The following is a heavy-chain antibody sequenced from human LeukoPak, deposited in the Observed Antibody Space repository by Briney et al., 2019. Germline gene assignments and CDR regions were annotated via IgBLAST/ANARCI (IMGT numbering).Heavy chain of an antibody. CDR2: IYPGDSDT. CDR3: AIHWRAVAGTKPYYFDY. J-gene: IGHJ4*02. D-gene: IGHD6-19*01. Sequence: GESLKISCKGSGYSFASYWIGWVRQMPGKGLEWMGIIYPGDSDTRYSPSFQGQVTISADKSISTAYLQWSSLKASDTAMYYCAIHWRAVAGTKPYYFDYWGQGTLVTVSS. V-gene: IGHV5-51*01. CDR1: GYSFASYW.